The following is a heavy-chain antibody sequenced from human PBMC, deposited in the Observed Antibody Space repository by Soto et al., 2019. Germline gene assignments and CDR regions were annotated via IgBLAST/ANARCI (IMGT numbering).Heavy chain of an antibody. V-gene: IGHV1-46*01. CDR2: INPSGGST. D-gene: IGHD3-10*01. Sequence: ASVKVSCKASGYTFTSPYMHCVRQAPGQRLEWMGIINPSGGSTSYAKKFQGRVTMTRDTSTSTVYMDLSSLRSEDTAVYYCARDGYYFVSGSYYNDYYGMDVWGHGTTLTASS. CDR1: GYTFTSPY. CDR3: ARDGYYFVSGSYYNDYYGMDV. J-gene: IGHJ6*02.